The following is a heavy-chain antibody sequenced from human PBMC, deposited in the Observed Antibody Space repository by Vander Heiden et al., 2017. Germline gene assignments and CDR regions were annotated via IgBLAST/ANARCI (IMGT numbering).Heavy chain of an antibody. Sequence: EVQLVQSGAEVKKPGESLKISCKGSGYSFTSYWIGWVRQMPGKGLEWMGIIYPGDSDTRYSPSFQGQVTISADKSISTAYLHYCARNYGDYPVEVDYWGQGTLVTVSS. CDR1: GYSFTSYW. CDR2: IYPGDSDT. D-gene: IGHD4-17*01. J-gene: IGHJ4*02. CDR3: Y. V-gene: IGHV5-51*01.